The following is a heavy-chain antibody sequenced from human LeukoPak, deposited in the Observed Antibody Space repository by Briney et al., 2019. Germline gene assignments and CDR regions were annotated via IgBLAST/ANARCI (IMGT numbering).Heavy chain of an antibody. CDR1: GGSISYYY. D-gene: IGHD6-6*01. V-gene: IGHV4-59*01. Sequence: ASETLSLTCDVSGGSISYYYWNWVRQPPGKGLDWIGYIYYSGSSDYNPSLKSRVTISVDSSKNQFPLKVNSVTAADTAVYFCARLSRGSSAGFDYWGQGILVTVSS. J-gene: IGHJ4*02. CDR3: ARLSRGSSAGFDY. CDR2: IYYSGSS.